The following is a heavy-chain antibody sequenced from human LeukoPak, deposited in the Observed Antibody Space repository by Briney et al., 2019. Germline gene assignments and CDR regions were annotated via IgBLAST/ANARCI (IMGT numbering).Heavy chain of an antibody. J-gene: IGHJ5*02. V-gene: IGHV7-4-1*02. CDR3: ASGSRYDSSGYYLSNWFDP. D-gene: IGHD3-22*01. CDR1: GYTFTSYA. CDR2: INTNTGNP. Sequence: AASVKVSCKASGYTFTSYAMNWVRQAPGQGLEWMGWINTNTGNPTYAQGFTGRFVFSLDTSVSTAYLQISSLKAEDTAVYYCASGSRYDSSGYYLSNWFDPWGQGTLVTVSS.